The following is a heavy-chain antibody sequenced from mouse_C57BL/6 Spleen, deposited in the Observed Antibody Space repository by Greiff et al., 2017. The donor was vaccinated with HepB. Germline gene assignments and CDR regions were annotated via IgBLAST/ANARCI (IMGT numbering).Heavy chain of an antibody. CDR3: ARDYYGSSYGAMDY. D-gene: IGHD1-1*01. CDR2: ISYDGSN. V-gene: IGHV3-6*01. Sequence: EVKLQESGPGLVKPSQSLSLTCSVTGYSITSGYYWNWIRQFPGNNLEWMGYISYDGSNNYNPSLKNRISITRDTSKNQFFLKLNSVTTEDTANYYCARDYYGSSYGAMDYWGQGTSVTVSS. CDR1: GYSITSGYY. J-gene: IGHJ4*01.